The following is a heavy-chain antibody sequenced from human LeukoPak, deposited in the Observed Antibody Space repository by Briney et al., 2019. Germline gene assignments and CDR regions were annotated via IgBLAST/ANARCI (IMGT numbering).Heavy chain of an antibody. J-gene: IGHJ4*02. CDR2: ISSSSSYI. CDR3: AKDRSESYFYFDF. D-gene: IGHD1-26*01. Sequence: PGGSLRLSCAASGFTFSSYSMNWVRQALGKGLEWVSSISSSSSYIYYADSVKGRSTISRDNAKNSLYLQMNSLRAEDTAVYYCAKDRSESYFYFDFWGQGTLVTVSS. V-gene: IGHV3-21*01. CDR1: GFTFSSYS.